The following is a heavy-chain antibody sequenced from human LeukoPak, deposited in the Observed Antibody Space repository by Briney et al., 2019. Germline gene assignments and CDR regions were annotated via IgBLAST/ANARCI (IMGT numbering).Heavy chain of an antibody. CDR2: IGTAGDT. Sequence: GGSLRLSCAASGFTFSSYDMHCVRQATGKGLEWVSAIGTAGDTYYPGSVKGRFTISRENAKNSLYLQMNSLRAGDTAVYYCARANLDYGDAFDIWGQGTMVTVSS. CDR3: ARANLDYGDAFDI. J-gene: IGHJ3*02. CDR1: GFTFSSYD. V-gene: IGHV3-13*01. D-gene: IGHD4-17*01.